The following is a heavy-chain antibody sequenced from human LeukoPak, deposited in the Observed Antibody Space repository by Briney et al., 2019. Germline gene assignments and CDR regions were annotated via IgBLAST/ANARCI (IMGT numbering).Heavy chain of an antibody. D-gene: IGHD4-17*01. CDR1: GFTFSSYE. CDR2: ISSSGSTI. CDR3: ASSRMTTDDGIDY. V-gene: IGHV3-48*03. J-gene: IGHJ4*02. Sequence: GGSLRLSCAASGFTFSSYEMNWVRQAPGKGLEWVSYISSSGSTIYYADSVKGRFTISRDNAKNSLYLQMNSLRAEYTAVYYCASSRMTTDDGIDYWGQGTLVTVSS.